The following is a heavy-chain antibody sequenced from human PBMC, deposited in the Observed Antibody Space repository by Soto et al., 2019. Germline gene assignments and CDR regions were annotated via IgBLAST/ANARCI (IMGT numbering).Heavy chain of an antibody. CDR3: ARAEMGPGYNWNDPYYYCYMDV. V-gene: IGHV1-18*01. Sequence: ASVKVSCKASGYTFTSYGISWVRQAPGQGLERIGWISAYNGHTNYAQKLRGRVTMTTDTSTSTAYMELRSLRSDDTAVYYCARAEMGPGYNWNDPYYYCYMDVWGKGTTVTVSS. CDR1: GYTFTSYG. CDR2: ISAYNGHT. D-gene: IGHD1-1*01. J-gene: IGHJ6*03.